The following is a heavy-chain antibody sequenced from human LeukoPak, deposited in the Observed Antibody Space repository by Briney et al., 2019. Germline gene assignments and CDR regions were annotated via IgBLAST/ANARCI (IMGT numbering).Heavy chain of an antibody. D-gene: IGHD3-16*02. V-gene: IGHV4-34*01. J-gene: IGHJ4*02. Sequence: SETLSLTCAVYGGSFSGYYWSWIRQPPGKGLEWIGEINHSGSTNYNPSLKSRVTISVDTSKNQFSLKLSSVTAADTAVYYCARVRAYDYVWGSYRYFRGLIDYWGQGTLVTVSS. CDR2: INHSGST. CDR1: GGSFSGYY. CDR3: ARVRAYDYVWGSYRYFRGLIDY.